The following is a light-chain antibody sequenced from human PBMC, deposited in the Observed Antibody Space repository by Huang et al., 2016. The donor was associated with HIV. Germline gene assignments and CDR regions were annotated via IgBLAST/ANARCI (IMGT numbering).Light chain of an antibody. CDR1: QDVSDY. J-gene: IGKJ1*01. CDR2: SAS. CDR3: QQYYLYPWT. V-gene: IGKV1-8*01. Sequence: AIRITQSPSSLSASTGDRVTITCRASQDVSDYLAWYQPKPGRAPNLVMYSASTLQGGVPSRFSGNGSATDFSLTINCLQSEDFATYYCQQYYLYPWTFGQGTKVEI.